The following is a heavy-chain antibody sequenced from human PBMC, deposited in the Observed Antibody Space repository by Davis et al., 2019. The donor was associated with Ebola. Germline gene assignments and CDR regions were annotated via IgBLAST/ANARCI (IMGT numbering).Heavy chain of an antibody. D-gene: IGHD3-16*01. CDR1: GFTFHDYA. J-gene: IGHJ5*02. Sequence: EGSLRLSCVGSGFTFHDYAMSWVRQAPGKGLEWVACISGSGKTTYYADSVEGRFNISRDNSKNPLSLQMNSVRGEDTAVYYCAKDKGFWVPPDWFGPWGQGVQVTVSS. V-gene: IGHV3-23*01. CDR2: ISGSGKTT. CDR3: AKDKGFWVPPDWFGP.